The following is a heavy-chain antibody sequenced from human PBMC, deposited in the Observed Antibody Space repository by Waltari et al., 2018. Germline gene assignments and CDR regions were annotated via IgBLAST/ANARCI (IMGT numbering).Heavy chain of an antibody. V-gene: IGHV4-38-2*01. CDR2: IYHSGST. CDR1: GYSISSGYY. D-gene: IGHD6-13*01. Sequence: QVQLQESGPGLVKPSETLSLTCAVSGYSISSGYYWGWIRQPPGKGLEWIGSIYHSGSTYYNPSLKSRVTISVDTSKNQFSLKLSSVTAADTAVYYCARRIAAESRTHDYWGQGTLVTVSS. J-gene: IGHJ4*02. CDR3: ARRIAAESRTHDY.